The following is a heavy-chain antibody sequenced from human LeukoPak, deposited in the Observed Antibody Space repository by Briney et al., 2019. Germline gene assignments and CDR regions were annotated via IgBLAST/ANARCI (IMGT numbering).Heavy chain of an antibody. CDR1: GYTFTGYY. V-gene: IGHV1-2*06. J-gene: IGHJ4*02. Sequence: ASVKVSCKASGYTFTGYYMHWVPQAPGQGLEWMGRINPNSGGTNYAQKFQGRVTMTRDTSISTAYMELSRLRSDDTAVYYCARGIAVAVPFDYWGQGTLVTVSS. CDR2: INPNSGGT. D-gene: IGHD6-19*01. CDR3: ARGIAVAVPFDY.